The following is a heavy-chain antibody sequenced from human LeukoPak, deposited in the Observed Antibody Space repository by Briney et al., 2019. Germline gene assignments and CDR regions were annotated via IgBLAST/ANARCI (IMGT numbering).Heavy chain of an antibody. D-gene: IGHD3-22*01. CDR1: GFTVSSNY. V-gene: IGHV3-53*01. CDR3: ARGRNYYDSSGYAYYYYYYMDV. J-gene: IGHJ6*03. CDR2: IYSGGRA. Sequence: GGSLRLSCAASGFTVSSNYMSWVRQAPGRGRRGGSVIYSGGRAYYADSVRGRSTISRDNSKNTLYLQMNSLRAEDTAVYYCARGRNYYDSSGYAYYYYYYMDVWGKGTTVTVSS.